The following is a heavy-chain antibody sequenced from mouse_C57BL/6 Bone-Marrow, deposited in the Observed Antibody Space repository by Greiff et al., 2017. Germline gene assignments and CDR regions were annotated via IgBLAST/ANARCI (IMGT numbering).Heavy chain of an antibody. D-gene: IGHD2-4*01. J-gene: IGHJ3*01. CDR3: AKSSYDYDLAY. V-gene: IGHV2-5*01. CDR1: GFSLTSYG. Sequence: VMLVESGPGLVQPSQSLSITCTVSGFSLTSYGVHWVRQSPGKGLEWLGVIWRGGSTDYNAAFMSRLSITKDNSKSQVFFKMNSLQADDTAIYXCAKSSYDYDLAYWGKGTLVTVSA. CDR2: IWRGGST.